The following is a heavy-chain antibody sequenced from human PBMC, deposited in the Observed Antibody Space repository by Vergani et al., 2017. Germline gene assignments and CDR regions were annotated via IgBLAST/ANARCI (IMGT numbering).Heavy chain of an antibody. CDR1: GYTFTGYY. V-gene: IGHV1-2*02. CDR3: ARGATSYYYYYGMDV. J-gene: IGHJ6*02. Sequence: QVQLVQSGAEVKKPGASVKVSCKASGYTFTGYYMHWVRQAPGQGLEWMGWINPNSGGTNYAQKFQGRVTMTRDTSISTAYMELSRLRSDDTAVYYCARGATSYYYYYGMDVWGQGTTVTVSS. CDR2: INPNSGGT.